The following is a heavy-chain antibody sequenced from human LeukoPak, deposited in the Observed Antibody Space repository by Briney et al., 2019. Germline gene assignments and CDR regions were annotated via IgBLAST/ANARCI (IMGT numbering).Heavy chain of an antibody. J-gene: IGHJ4*02. CDR1: GFTFSSFS. CDR3: ARVGSSWFSF. D-gene: IGHD6-13*01. CDR2: IHDGGSPI. Sequence: GGSLRLSCAASGFTFSSFSMTWVRQAPGKGLEWISYIHDGGSPIYYADSVKGRFTVSRDNARNSLYLQMSSLRVEDTAVYYCARVGSSWFSFWGQGTLVTVSS. V-gene: IGHV3-48*01.